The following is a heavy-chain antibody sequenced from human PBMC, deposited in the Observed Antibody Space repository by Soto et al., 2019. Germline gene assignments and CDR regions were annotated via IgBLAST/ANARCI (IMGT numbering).Heavy chain of an antibody. J-gene: IGHJ6*02. V-gene: IGHV1-18*04. Sequence: ASVKVSCKASGYTFTSYGISWVRQAPGQGLEWMGWISAYNGNTNYAQKLQGRVTMTTDTSTSTAYMELRSLRSDDTAVYYCAGHQLFGDLEDYYGMDVWGQGTTVTVSS. CDR3: AGHQLFGDLEDYYGMDV. D-gene: IGHD3-10*01. CDR2: ISAYNGNT. CDR1: GYTFTSYG.